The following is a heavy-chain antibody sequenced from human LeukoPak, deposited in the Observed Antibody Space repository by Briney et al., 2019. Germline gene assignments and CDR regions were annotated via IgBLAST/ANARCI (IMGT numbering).Heavy chain of an antibody. J-gene: IGHJ4*02. V-gene: IGHV1-46*01. CDR2: INPSGGST. Sequence: GASVKVSCKASGYTFTSYYMHWVRQAPGQGLEWMGIINPSGGSTSYAQKFQGRATITRNTSISTAYMELSSLRSEDTAMYYCARGQLWFGELYFDYWGQGTLVTVSS. CDR3: ARGQLWFGELYFDY. CDR1: GYTFTSYY. D-gene: IGHD3-10*01.